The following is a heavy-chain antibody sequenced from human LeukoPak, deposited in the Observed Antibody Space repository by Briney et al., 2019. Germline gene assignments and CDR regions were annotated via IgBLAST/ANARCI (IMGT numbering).Heavy chain of an antibody. CDR2: INNSSSS. J-gene: IGHJ5*02. Sequence: ETLTLTCAVSGASITTYYLSWIRQPAGKGLEWVARINNSSSSYNSSLKGRVTMSADRSKNQLFLTLTSVTAADTALSYCARDECPGGSCHLGFDPWGQGTLVTVSS. V-gene: IGHV4-4*07. CDR3: ARDECPGGSCHLGFDP. CDR1: GASITTYY. D-gene: IGHD2-15*01.